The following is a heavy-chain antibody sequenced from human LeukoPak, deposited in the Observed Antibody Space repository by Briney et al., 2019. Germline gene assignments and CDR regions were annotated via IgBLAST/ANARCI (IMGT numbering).Heavy chain of an antibody. CDR1: GGSFSGYY. Sequence: SETLSLTCVVYGGSFSGYYWTWIRQPPGKGLEWIGEIHYSGSATYNPSLKSRVTISVDTSKNQFSLKMNSVTAADTAVYYCARGQWFRAFWSRGTPVTVSS. CDR2: IHYSGSA. V-gene: IGHV4-34*01. CDR3: ARGQWFRAF. D-gene: IGHD3-10*01. J-gene: IGHJ4*02.